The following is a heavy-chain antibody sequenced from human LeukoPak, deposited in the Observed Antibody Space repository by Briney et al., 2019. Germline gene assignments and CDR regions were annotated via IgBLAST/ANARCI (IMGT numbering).Heavy chain of an antibody. CDR2: INLHGSET. CDR1: GFTFSSYA. J-gene: IGHJ3*02. D-gene: IGHD5-12*01. CDR3: VRDAGYSGYMINDI. Sequence: PGGSLRLSCVASGFTFSSYAMSWVRQAPGKGLGWVAYINLHGSETFYVDSVKGRFTISRDNTKNSLYLQMNSLRPEDTALYYCVRDAGYSGYMINDIWGQGTMVTVSS. V-gene: IGHV3-7*01.